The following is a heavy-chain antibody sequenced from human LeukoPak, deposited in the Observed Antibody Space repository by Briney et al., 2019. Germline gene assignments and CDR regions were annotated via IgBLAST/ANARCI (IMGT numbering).Heavy chain of an antibody. J-gene: IGHJ4*02. V-gene: IGHV3-11*04. CDR2: ISSSGSTI. CDR1: GFTFSDYY. CDR3: ARDITSTLVTNSGSYYEGVNY. Sequence: GGSLRLSCAASGFTFSDYYMSWIRQAPGKGLEWVSYISSSGSTIYYADSVKGRFTISRDNAKNSLYLQMNSLRAEDTAVYYCARDITSTLVTNSGSYYEGVNYWGQGTLVTVSS. D-gene: IGHD1-26*01.